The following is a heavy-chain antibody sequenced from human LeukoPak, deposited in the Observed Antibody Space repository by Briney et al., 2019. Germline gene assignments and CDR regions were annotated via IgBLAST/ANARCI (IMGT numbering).Heavy chain of an antibody. V-gene: IGHV3-23*01. J-gene: IGHJ6*03. Sequence: PGGSLRLSCAASGFTFSSYAMSWVRQAPGQGLKWFSAISGSGGSTYYADSVKGRFTISRDNSKNTLYLQMNSLRAEDTAVYYCAKVRAAGNYMDVWGKGTTVTVSS. CDR1: GFTFSSYA. CDR3: AKVRAAGNYMDV. CDR2: ISGSGGST. D-gene: IGHD6-13*01.